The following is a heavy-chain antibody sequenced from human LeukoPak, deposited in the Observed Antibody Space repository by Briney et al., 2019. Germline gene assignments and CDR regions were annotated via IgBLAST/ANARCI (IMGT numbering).Heavy chain of an antibody. V-gene: IGHV3-23*01. CDR2: ISAGSSNK. D-gene: IGHD1-26*01. J-gene: IGHJ4*02. CDR3: AKGKAVGGATGPDY. Sequence: GGSLRLSCAASGFAFNGFAMSWVRQAPGRGREWVSSISAGSSNKYYTDSVKGRPTISTRNSKNPLYLQVNSLRAEDTAIYYCAKGKAVGGATGPDYWGQGTLVTVSS. CDR1: GFAFNGFA.